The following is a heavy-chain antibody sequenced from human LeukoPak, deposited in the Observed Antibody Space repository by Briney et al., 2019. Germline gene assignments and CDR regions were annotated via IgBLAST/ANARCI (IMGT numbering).Heavy chain of an antibody. J-gene: IGHJ5*02. V-gene: IGHV3-7*03. Sequence: GGSLRLSCEASGYTFSSYWMSWVRQAPGKGLEWVANIKTDGSEKYYVDSVKGRFTISRDNAKNSLYLQMNSPRAEDTAVYYCARDYTGYFPWGQGTLVIVSS. CDR3: ARDYTGYFP. D-gene: IGHD3-9*01. CDR1: GYTFSSYW. CDR2: IKTDGSEK.